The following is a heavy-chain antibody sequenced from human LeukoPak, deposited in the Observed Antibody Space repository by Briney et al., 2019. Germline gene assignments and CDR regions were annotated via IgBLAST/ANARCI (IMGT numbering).Heavy chain of an antibody. CDR1: GGSFSDYY. CDR2: TNRRGTT. V-gene: IGHV4-34*01. Sequence: PSETLSLTCAVYGGSFSDYYWLWIRQPPGKGLQWIGETNRRGTTNYSPSLKSRVTISVDTSNNQLSLKLRSVTAADTAVYYCARDGGPNNYWFDLWGQGTLVTVSS. CDR3: ARDGGPNNYWFDL. D-gene: IGHD4-23*01. J-gene: IGHJ5*02.